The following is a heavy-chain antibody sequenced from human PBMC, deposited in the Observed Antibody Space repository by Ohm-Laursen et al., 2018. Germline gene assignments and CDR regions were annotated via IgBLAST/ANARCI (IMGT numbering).Heavy chain of an antibody. CDR1: GFTFNNSA. J-gene: IGHJ4*02. D-gene: IGHD3-10*01. V-gene: IGHV3-9*01. Sequence: SLRLSCAASGFTFNNSAMHWVRQAPGKGLEWVSGISWHSGTTVYADSVKGRFTISRDNAQNSLYLQMNSLRSDDTALYFCVKVGEYYSKSYYFDFWGQGTLVTVSS. CDR2: ISWHSGTT. CDR3: VKVGEYYSKSYYFDF.